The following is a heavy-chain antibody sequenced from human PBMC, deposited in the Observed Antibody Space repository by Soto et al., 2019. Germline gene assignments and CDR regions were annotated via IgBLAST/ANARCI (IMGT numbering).Heavy chain of an antibody. CDR1: GYTFTSYA. V-gene: IGHV1-3*01. D-gene: IGHD6-19*01. J-gene: IGHJ5*02. CDR2: INAGNGNT. CDR3: ARAGSGWSYNWFDP. Sequence: QVQLVQSGAEVKKPGASVKVSCKASGYTFTSYAMHWVRQAPGQRLEWMGWINAGNGNTKYSQKFQGRVTITRDTSASKAYLELSSLRSEETAVYYCARAGSGWSYNWFDPWGQGTLVTVSS.